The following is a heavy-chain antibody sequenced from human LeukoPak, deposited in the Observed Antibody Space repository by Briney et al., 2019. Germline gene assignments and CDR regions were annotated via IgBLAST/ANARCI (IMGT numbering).Heavy chain of an antibody. CDR1: GFTGSSNY. J-gene: IGHJ4*02. CDR2: IYSGGST. CDR3: ARVNYYDSSGYYTGGSYYFDY. D-gene: IGHD3-22*01. Sequence: GGSLRLSCAASGFTGSSNYMSWVRQAPAKGLEWVSVIYSGGSTYYADSVKGRFTISRENSKNTPYLQMNSLRAEDSAVYYCARVNYYDSSGYYTGGSYYFDYWGQGTLVTVSS. V-gene: IGHV3-66*01.